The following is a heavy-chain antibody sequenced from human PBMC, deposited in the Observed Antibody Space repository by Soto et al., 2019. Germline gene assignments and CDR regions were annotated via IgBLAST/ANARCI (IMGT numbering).Heavy chain of an antibody. CDR1: GFSLSTSGVG. J-gene: IGHJ4*02. CDR3: APRPPYRSGGRRYSGIDS. D-gene: IGHD2-15*01. CDR2: IYWDDDK. Sequence: QITLKESGPTLVKPTQTLTLTCTFSGFSLSTSGVGVGWIRQPPGKALEWLALIYWDDDKRYSPSLKSRLTNAKEPSKDQVVLTLTNMDPEDTATYYCAPRPPYRSGGRRYSGIDSWDQGTLVTVSS. V-gene: IGHV2-5*02.